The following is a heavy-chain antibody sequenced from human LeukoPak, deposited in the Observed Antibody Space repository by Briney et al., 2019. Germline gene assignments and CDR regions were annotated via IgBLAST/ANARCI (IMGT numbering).Heavy chain of an antibody. CDR1: GGSISSYY. D-gene: IGHD3-10*01. Sequence: PSETLSLTCTVSGGSISSYYWSWIRQPAGKGLEWIGRIYTSGSTNYNPSLKSRVTMSVDTSKNQFSLKLSSVTAADTAVYYCARGPGSGSYYNSVYYFDYWGQGTPVTVSS. CDR2: IYTSGST. J-gene: IGHJ4*02. CDR3: ARGPGSGSYYNSVYYFDY. V-gene: IGHV4-4*07.